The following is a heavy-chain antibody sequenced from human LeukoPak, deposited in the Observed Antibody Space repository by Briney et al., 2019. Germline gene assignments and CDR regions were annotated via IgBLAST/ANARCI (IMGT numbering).Heavy chain of an antibody. CDR1: GGTFSSYA. Sequence: SVKVSCKASGGTFSSYAISWVRQAPGQGLEWMGRIIPIFGTANYAQKFQGRVTMTRNTSISTAYMELSSLRSEDTAVYYCARGYYYDSSGYSDWGQGTLVTVSS. CDR3: ARGYYYDSSGYSD. CDR2: IIPIFGTA. V-gene: IGHV1-69*05. D-gene: IGHD3-22*01. J-gene: IGHJ4*02.